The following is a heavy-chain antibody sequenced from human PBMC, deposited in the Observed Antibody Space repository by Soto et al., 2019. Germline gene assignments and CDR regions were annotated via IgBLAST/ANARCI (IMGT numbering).Heavy chain of an antibody. V-gene: IGHV3-64D*06. CDR2: VSTSGRST. J-gene: IGHJ4*02. CDR3: VKQAHGLDGVAFDY. D-gene: IGHD2-15*01. Sequence: RLSCSASGFIFSESTIYWVRQVPGKGLAAISAVSTSGRSTYYADSVKDRFTISRDNSKNTLFLQMGRLRPEDTAIYYCVKQAHGLDGVAFDYWGQGTQVTVSS. CDR1: GFIFSEST.